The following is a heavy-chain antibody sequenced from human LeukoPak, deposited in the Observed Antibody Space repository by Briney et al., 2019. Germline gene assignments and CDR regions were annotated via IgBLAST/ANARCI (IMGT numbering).Heavy chain of an antibody. V-gene: IGHV3-23*01. CDR3: AIMHGYYDGSGYWVQ. CDR1: GFTFGSYG. J-gene: IGHJ1*01. Sequence: GGSLRFSCAASGFTFGSYGMSWVRQAPGKGLEWVSFITPNADRTSYTDSVEGRFTISRDNPRNTLYMQMNSLRDEDTALYYCAIMHGYYDGSGYWVQWGQGTLVTVSS. D-gene: IGHD3-22*01. CDR2: ITPNADRT.